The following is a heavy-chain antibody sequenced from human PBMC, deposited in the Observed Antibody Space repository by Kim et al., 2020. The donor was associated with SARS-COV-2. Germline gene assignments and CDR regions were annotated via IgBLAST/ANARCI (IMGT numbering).Heavy chain of an antibody. J-gene: IGHJ6*02. Sequence: EGSLRLSCAASGFTFSSYGMHWVRQAPGKGLEWVAVISYDGSNKYYADSVKGRFTISRDNSKNTLYLQMNSLRAEDTAVYYCAKPGGITMVRGVIDGMDVWGQGTTVTVSS. V-gene: IGHV3-30*18. CDR3: AKPGGITMVRGVIDGMDV. CDR1: GFTFSSYG. CDR2: ISYDGSNK. D-gene: IGHD3-10*01.